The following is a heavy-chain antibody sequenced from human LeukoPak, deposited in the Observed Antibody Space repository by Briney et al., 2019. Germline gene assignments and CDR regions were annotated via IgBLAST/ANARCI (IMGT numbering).Heavy chain of an antibody. V-gene: IGHV4-59*12. CDR3: ARETDGNYYDSSGYYNNYYYMDV. D-gene: IGHD3-22*01. Sequence: SETLSLTCTVSGASISSDYWSWIRQPPGKGLEWIGCFHYSGTTNYNPSLKSRVTMSVDTSKNQFSLKLSSVTAADTAVYYCARETDGNYYDSSGYYNNYYYMDVWGKGTAVTISS. J-gene: IGHJ6*03. CDR1: GASISSDY. CDR2: FHYSGTT.